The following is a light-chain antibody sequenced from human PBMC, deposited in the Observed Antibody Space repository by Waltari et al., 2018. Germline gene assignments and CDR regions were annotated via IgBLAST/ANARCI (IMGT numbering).Light chain of an antibody. Sequence: QLVLTQSPSASASLGASVKLTCILDSGHRYYAIAWHQQHPQKGPRFVMKVNNDGTHVRGDGIPDRFSGSASGPGRYLTISSLQSEDEADYYWQTWGPGIRVFGTGAKVTV. V-gene: IGLV4-69*01. CDR1: SGHRYYA. J-gene: IGLJ1*01. CDR3: QTWGPGIRV. CDR2: VNNDGTH.